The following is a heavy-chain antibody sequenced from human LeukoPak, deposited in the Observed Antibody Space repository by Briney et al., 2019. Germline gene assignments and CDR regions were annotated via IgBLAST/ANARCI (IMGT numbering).Heavy chain of an antibody. CDR3: ARATQGIAAAGKIDY. CDR2: IYYSGST. J-gene: IGHJ4*02. Sequence: SETLSLTCTVSGYSISSGYYWSWIRQPPGKGLEWIGYIYYSGSTNYNPSLKSRVTISVDTSKNQFSLKLSSVTAADTAVYYCARATQGIAAAGKIDYWGQGTLVTVSS. CDR1: GYSISSGYY. D-gene: IGHD6-13*01. V-gene: IGHV4-61*01.